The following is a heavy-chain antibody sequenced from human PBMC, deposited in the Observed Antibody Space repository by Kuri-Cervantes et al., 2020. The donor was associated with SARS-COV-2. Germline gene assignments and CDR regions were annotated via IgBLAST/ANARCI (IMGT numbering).Heavy chain of an antibody. V-gene: IGHV4-34*01. D-gene: IGHD3-9*01. Sequence: SQTLSLTCEVYYGSFRGYYWNWIRQPPGKGLEWIGEINHSGTTNYNPSLKSRVTISVDTSKNQFSLKLSSVTAADTAVYYCARGRYFGPDYYGMDVWGQGTTVTVSS. J-gene: IGHJ6*02. CDR1: YGSFRGYY. CDR2: INHSGTT. CDR3: ARGRYFGPDYYGMDV.